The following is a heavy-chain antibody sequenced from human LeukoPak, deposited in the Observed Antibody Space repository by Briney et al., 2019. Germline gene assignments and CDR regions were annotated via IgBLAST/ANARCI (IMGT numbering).Heavy chain of an antibody. CDR1: GFTFSGYS. D-gene: IGHD3-10*01. V-gene: IGHV3-21*01. Sequence: PGGSLRLSCAASGFTFSGYSMNWVRQAPGKGLEWVSSISSSSSYIYYADSVKGRFTISRDNAKNSLYLQMNSLRAEDTAVYYCAREYGSGSYYHYYYYMDVWGKGTTVTISS. CDR2: ISSSSSYI. J-gene: IGHJ6*03. CDR3: AREYGSGSYYHYYYYMDV.